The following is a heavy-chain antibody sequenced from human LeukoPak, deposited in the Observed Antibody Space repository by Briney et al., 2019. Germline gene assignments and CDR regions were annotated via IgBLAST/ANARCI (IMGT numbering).Heavy chain of an antibody. Sequence: SETLSLTCTVSGGSLSSYYWSWIRQPPGKGLEWIGYIYYSGSTNYNPSLKSRVTISVDTSKNQFSLKLSSVTAADTAVYYCARMSYDSSYYFDYWGQGTLVTVSS. V-gene: IGHV4-59*01. J-gene: IGHJ4*02. CDR3: ARMSYDSSYYFDY. CDR2: IYYSGST. D-gene: IGHD3-22*01. CDR1: GGSLSSYY.